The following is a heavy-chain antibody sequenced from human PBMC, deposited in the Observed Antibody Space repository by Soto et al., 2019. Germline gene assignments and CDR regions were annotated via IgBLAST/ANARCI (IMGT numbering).Heavy chain of an antibody. V-gene: IGHV4-34*01. Sequence: PSGTLYLTCAVCGGAFSGYYWSWIRQPPGKGLEWIGEINHSGSTNYNPSLKSRVTISVDTSKNQFSLKLSSVTAADTAVYYCARGLFRVAADEGANWFDPWGQGTLVTVSS. J-gene: IGHJ5*02. CDR2: INHSGST. D-gene: IGHD6-13*01. CDR3: ARGLFRVAADEGANWFDP. CDR1: GGAFSGYY.